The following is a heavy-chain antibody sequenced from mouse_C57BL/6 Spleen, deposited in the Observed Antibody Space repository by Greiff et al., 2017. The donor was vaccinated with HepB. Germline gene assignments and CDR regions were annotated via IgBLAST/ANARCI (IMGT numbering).Heavy chain of an antibody. Sequence: EVNLVESGGGLVKPGGSLKLSCAASGFTFSSYAMSWVRQTPEKRLEWVATISDGGSYTYYPDNVKCRFTISRDNAKNNLYLQMSHLKSEDTARYYCAEIAYREYYAMDYWGQGTSVTVSS. CDR2: ISDGGSYT. D-gene: IGHD2-10*01. J-gene: IGHJ4*01. V-gene: IGHV5-4*03. CDR1: GFTFSSYA. CDR3: AEIAYREYYAMDY.